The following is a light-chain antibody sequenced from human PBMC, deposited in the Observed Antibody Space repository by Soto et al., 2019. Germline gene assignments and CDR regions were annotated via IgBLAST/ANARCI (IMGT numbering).Light chain of an antibody. Sequence: DIQMTQSPSTLSGSVGDRVTITCRASQTISSWLAWYQQKPGKAPKLLIYKASTLKSGVPSRFNGSGSGTEFTLTNSRLPPEYFATLYCQHYNSYSEAFGQGTKVELK. CDR1: QTISSW. J-gene: IGKJ1*01. CDR3: QHYNSYSEA. CDR2: KAS. V-gene: IGKV1-5*03.